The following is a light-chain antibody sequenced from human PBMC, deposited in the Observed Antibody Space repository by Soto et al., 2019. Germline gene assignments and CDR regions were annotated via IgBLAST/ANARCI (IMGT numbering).Light chain of an antibody. CDR2: GAS. CDR3: QQYGRSPWR. J-gene: IGKJ1*01. V-gene: IGKV3-20*01. Sequence: EIMLTQSPGTLSLSPGERATLSCRASQSVSSSYLAWYQQKPGQAPRLLIYGASSRATGIPDRFSGSGSGTDFTLTISRLEPEDFAVYYCQQYGRSPWRFGQGTKV. CDR1: QSVSSSY.